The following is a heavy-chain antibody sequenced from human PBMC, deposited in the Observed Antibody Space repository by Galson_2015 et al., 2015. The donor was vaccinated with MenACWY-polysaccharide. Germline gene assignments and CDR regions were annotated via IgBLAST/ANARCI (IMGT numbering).Heavy chain of an antibody. V-gene: IGHV1-2*02. J-gene: IGHJ4*02. D-gene: IGHD1-26*01. Sequence: AVKVSGKASGYIFTDFYIHWVREAPGQGLEWVGCIDPKRGGTNYAQKFQGRVTMTRDTSISTAYLELSSLRADDTAVYYCAKIPTVGATYFGYWVQGTLVTVSS. CDR3: AKIPTVGATYFGY. CDR2: IDPKRGGT. CDR1: GYIFTDFY.